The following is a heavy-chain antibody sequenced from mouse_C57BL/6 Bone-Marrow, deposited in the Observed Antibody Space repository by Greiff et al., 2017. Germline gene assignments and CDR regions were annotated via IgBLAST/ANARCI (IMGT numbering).Heavy chain of an antibody. J-gene: IGHJ3*01. CDR3: ERPPYYDCDGFAY. CDR2: ISNGGGST. V-gene: IGHV5-12*01. CDR1: GFTFSDYY. D-gene: IGHD2-4*01. Sequence: EVQVVESGGGLVQPGGSLKLSCAASGFTFSDYYMYWVRQTPEKRLEWVAYISNGGGSTYYPDTVKGRFTMSRDNAKNTPYLQLSHLKSEDTAMYDFERPPYYDCDGFAYWGQGTLVTVSA.